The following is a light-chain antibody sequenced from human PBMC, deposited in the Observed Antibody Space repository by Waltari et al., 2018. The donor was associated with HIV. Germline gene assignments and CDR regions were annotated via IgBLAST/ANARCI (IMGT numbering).Light chain of an antibody. CDR2: RNN. Sequence: QSVLTQPPSASGTPGQRVTISCSGSSSTIGRNYVYWYQHLPGTAPKLLIYRNNQRPSGVPDRFSGSKSGTSASLAISGLRSEDEAEYYCATWDDSLSGSVFGGGTKLTVL. CDR1: SSTIGRNY. CDR3: ATWDDSLSGSV. J-gene: IGLJ2*01. V-gene: IGLV1-47*01.